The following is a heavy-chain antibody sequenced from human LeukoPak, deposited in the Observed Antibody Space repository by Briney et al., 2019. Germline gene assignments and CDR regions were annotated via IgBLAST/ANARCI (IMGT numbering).Heavy chain of an antibody. CDR1: GFTFSSYA. CDR3: AKRVEYSSSSGGYFDS. V-gene: IGHV3-23*01. Sequence: GGSLRLSCAASGFTFSSYAMSWVRQAPGKGLEWVSAISGSGGSTYYADSVKGRFTISRDNSKNTLYLQMNSLRADDTAVYYCAKRVEYSSSSGGYFDSWGQGTLVTVSS. CDR2: ISGSGGST. D-gene: IGHD6-6*01. J-gene: IGHJ4*02.